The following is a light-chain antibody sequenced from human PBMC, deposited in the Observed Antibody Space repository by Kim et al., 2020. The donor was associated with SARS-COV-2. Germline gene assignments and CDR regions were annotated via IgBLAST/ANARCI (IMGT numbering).Light chain of an antibody. CDR1: SLSQHF. V-gene: IGLV3-19*01. CDR2: EKD. Sequence: QTVRITCPGESLSQHFASWSQQKAGQAPILVMYEKDNRPSGIPERFSGSGSGPTASLTITGAQAEDEADYYCGSRDITGDHRLFGGGTQLTVL. CDR3: GSRDITGDHRL. J-gene: IGLJ2*01.